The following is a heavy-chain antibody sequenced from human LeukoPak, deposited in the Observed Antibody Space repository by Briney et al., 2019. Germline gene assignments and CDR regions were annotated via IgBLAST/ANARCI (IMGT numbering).Heavy chain of an antibody. CDR2: ISGSGGST. V-gene: IGHV3-23*01. J-gene: IGHJ4*02. CDR3: ARDSCSGGSCYIDY. D-gene: IGHD2-15*01. Sequence: GGSLRLSCAASGFTFSSYAMSWVRQAPGKGLEWVSAISGSGGSTYYADSVKGRFTISRDNSKNTLYLQMNSLRAEDTAVYYCARDSCSGGSCYIDYWGQGTLVTVSS. CDR1: GFTFSSYA.